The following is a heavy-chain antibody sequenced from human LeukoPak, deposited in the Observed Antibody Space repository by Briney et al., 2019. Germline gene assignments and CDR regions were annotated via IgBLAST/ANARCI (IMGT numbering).Heavy chain of an antibody. CDR1: GESFSAYF. J-gene: IGHJ4*02. CDR3: ARGSSFDGYCSAGACDAGYYNS. Sequence: SETLSLTCAVYGESFSAYFWNWIRQAPGKPLEYIGEINHRGSSHYNPSLKTRVTLSVDTSKNQFSLKLTSVTAADTAVYFCARGSSFDGYCSAGACDAGYYNSWGQGTPVTVSS. D-gene: IGHD2-15*01. CDR2: INHRGSS. V-gene: IGHV4-34*01.